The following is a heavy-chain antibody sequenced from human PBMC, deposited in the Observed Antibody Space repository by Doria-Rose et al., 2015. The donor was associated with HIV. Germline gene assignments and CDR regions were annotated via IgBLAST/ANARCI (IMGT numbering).Heavy chain of an antibody. CDR2: INHSGSP. CDR3: ARAGPEYYFDA. V-gene: IGHV4-34*01. CDR1: GGSFRGYY. J-gene: IGHJ4*02. Sequence: QVQLQESGAGLLKPSETLSLTCAVYGGSFRGYYWNWIRQPPGKGLEWIGEINHSGSPNYNPSLKSRVTMSVDTSRKQFSLKLNSVTAADTAVYYCARAGPEYYFDAWGQGTRVTVAS.